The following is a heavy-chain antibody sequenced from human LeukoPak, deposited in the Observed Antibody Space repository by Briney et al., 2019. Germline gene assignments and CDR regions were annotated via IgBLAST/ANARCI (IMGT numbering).Heavy chain of an antibody. J-gene: IGHJ4*02. CDR2: INHSGST. D-gene: IGHD3-10*01. CDR1: GGSFSGYY. Sequence: YPSETLSLTCAVYGGSFSGYYWSWIRQPPGKGLEWIGEINHSGSTNYNPSLKSRVTISVDTSKNQFSLKLSSVTAADTAVYYCARGRSYYGSGSYSSRGSYFDYWGQGTLVTVSS. V-gene: IGHV4-34*01. CDR3: ARGRSYYGSGSYSSRGSYFDY.